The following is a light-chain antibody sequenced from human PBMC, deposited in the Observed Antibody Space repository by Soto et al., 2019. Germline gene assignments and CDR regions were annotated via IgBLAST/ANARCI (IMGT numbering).Light chain of an antibody. CDR3: QKYNSSPRT. Sequence: DIQMTQYPSTLSASVGDKVTIACRASQTINNWLAWYQQKPGKVPNLLIYAASTLQSGVPSRFSGGGSGTDFTLTISSLQPEDFAIYYCQKYNSSPRTFGQGTKVDIK. CDR1: QTINNW. CDR2: AAS. J-gene: IGKJ1*01. V-gene: IGKV1-27*01.